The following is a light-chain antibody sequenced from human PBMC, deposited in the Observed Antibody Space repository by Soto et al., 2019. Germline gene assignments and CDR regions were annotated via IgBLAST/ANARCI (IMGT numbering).Light chain of an antibody. J-gene: IGKJ4*01. CDR2: GAS. CDR3: QQYNSWPLT. V-gene: IGKV3-15*01. CDR1: QSVYSN. Sequence: EVLMTQSPATPSVSPGERVTLSCRASQSVYSNLAWYQQKPGQAPRLLIYGASTRATGLPARFSGSGSGTEFTLTISSLQSEDFAVYYCQQYNSWPLTFGGGTKVEIK.